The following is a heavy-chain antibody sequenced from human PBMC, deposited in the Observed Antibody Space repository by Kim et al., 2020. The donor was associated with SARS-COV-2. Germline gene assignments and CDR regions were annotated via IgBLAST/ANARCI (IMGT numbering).Heavy chain of an antibody. J-gene: IGHJ6*02. CDR1: GFTVSSNY. V-gene: IGHV3-66*01. D-gene: IGHD3-9*01. CDR3: AREYTYYDILTGYSYGMDV. CDR2: IYSGGST. Sequence: GGSLRLSCAASGFTVSSNYMSWVRQAPGKGLEWVSVIYSGGSTYYADSVKGRFTISRDNSKNTLYLQMNSLRAEDTAVYYCAREYTYYDILTGYSYGMDVWGQGTTVTVSS.